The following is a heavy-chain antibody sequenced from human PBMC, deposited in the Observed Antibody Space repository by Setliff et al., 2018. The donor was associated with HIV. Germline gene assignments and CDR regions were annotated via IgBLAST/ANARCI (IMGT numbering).Heavy chain of an antibody. D-gene: IGHD6-19*01. Sequence: GESLKISCEASGYTFTNCWIGWVRQMPGKGLEWMGIIYPGDSDIIYSPSFQGQVTISADKSITTAYLQWSSLKASDTAIYYCVRHRSAVAGTRIGYCYYMDVWGKGTTVTVSS. CDR3: VRHRSAVAGTRIGYCYYMDV. V-gene: IGHV5-51*01. J-gene: IGHJ6*03. CDR2: IYPGDSDI. CDR1: GYTFTNCW.